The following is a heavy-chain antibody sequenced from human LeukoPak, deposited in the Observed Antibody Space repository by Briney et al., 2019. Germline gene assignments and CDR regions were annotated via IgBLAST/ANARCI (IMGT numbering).Heavy chain of an antibody. V-gene: IGHV4-31*03. J-gene: IGHJ4*02. Sequence: SQTLSLTCTVSGGSISSGGYYWSWIRQHPGKGLEWIGYIYYSGSTYYNPSLKSRVTISVDTSENQFSLKLSSVTAADTAVYYCAREAYYYDSSGYLDDPYYFDYWGQGTLVTVSS. CDR3: AREAYYYDSSGYLDDPYYFDY. CDR2: IYYSGST. CDR1: GGSISSGGYY. D-gene: IGHD3-22*01.